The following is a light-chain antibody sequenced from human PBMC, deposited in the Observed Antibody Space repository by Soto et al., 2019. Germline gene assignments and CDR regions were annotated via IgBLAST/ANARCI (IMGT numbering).Light chain of an antibody. V-gene: IGKV1-39*01. CDR3: QQCYSIPLT. Sequence: DIQMTQSPSSLSTSVGDRGTITCRASQNIGRNLNRYQPKPRKAPKLLIYTVSNLQTGVPLRFSGRGSGTEFTLTISALQPEDFATYYCQQCYSIPLTFGGGTKVDIK. CDR1: QNIGRN. CDR2: TVS. J-gene: IGKJ4*01.